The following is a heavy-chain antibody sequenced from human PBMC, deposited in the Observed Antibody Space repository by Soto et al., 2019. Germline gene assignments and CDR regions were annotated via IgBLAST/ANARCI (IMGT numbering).Heavy chain of an antibody. CDR2: IYYSGST. V-gene: IGHV4-39*01. CDR3: ASWGLNSNRGDY. J-gene: IGHJ4*02. Sequence: SETLSLTCTVSGGSISSTGYYRGWIRQPPGKGLEWIGSIYYSGSTYYNPSLKSRVTISVDTSKNQFSLKLSSVTAADTAVYYCASWGLNSNRGDYWGQGTLVTVSS. CDR1: GGSISSTGYY. D-gene: IGHD1-20*01.